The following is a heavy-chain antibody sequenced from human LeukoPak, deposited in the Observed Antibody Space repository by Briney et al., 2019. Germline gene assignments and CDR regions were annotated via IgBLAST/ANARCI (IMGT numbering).Heavy chain of an antibody. Sequence: SETLSLTCTVSGGSISSGGYYWSWIRQHPGKGLEWIGYIYYSGSTYYNPSLKSRVTISVDTSKNQFSLKLSSVTAADTAVYYCARVNGGGTAGPFDYWGQGTLVTVSS. J-gene: IGHJ4*02. V-gene: IGHV4-31*03. CDR1: GGSISSGGYY. CDR2: IYYSGST. D-gene: IGHD2-15*01. CDR3: ARVNGGGTAGPFDY.